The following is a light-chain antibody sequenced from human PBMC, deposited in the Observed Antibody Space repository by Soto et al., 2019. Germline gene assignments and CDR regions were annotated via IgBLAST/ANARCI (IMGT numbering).Light chain of an antibody. V-gene: IGKV1-5*01. CDR2: DAS. Sequence: DIRMTQSPSTLSASVGDRVTITCRASQSISSWLAWYQQKPGKAPKLLIYDASSLESGVPSRFSGSGSATVFTLTISSLQPDDFASYYCQQYNSYHTFGQGTKLEIK. CDR1: QSISSW. J-gene: IGKJ2*01. CDR3: QQYNSYHT.